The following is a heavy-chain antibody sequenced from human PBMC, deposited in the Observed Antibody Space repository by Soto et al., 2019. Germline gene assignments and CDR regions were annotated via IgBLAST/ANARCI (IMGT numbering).Heavy chain of an antibody. J-gene: IGHJ4*02. D-gene: IGHD2-21*02. CDR3: AGGVVTAYALDF. V-gene: IGHV1-18*01. CDR1: GYTFTSYG. Sequence: ASVKVSCKASGYTFTSYGISWVRQPPGQGLEWMGWISAYNGNTNYAQKLQGRVTMTTDTSTSTAYMELRSLRSDDTAVYYCAGGVVTAYALDFWGQGTLVTVSS. CDR2: ISAYNGNT.